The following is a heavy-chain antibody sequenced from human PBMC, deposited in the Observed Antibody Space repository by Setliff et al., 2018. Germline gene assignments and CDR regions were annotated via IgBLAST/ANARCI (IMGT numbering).Heavy chain of an antibody. V-gene: IGHV4-39*07. CDR1: GDSISSSSYY. J-gene: IGHJ4*02. D-gene: IGHD7-27*01. CDR2: INYSGIT. Sequence: SETMSLTCSVSGDSISSSSYYWGWIRQPPGKGLEWIGSINYSGITYYSPSLKSRVIVSVDTSKNQFSLKLTSVTAADTAVYYCAKYPSKLPELGIYGRFDYWGQGTPDTVS. CDR3: AKYPSKLPELGIYGRFDY.